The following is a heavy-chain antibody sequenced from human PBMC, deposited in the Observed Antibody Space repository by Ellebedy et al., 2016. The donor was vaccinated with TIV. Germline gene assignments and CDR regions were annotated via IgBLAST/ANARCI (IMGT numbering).Heavy chain of an antibody. CDR3: ARGLGYTTYRYIDL. Sequence: MPSETLSLTCAVYGGSFTDYYWSWIRQPPGKGLEWIGEINHRRHTNYNPSLKSRLTISVDTSKNQFSLILTSVTAADTAVYYCARGLGYTTYRYIDLWGRGTLVTVSS. D-gene: IGHD5-18*01. CDR1: GGSFTDYY. J-gene: IGHJ2*01. CDR2: INHRRHT. V-gene: IGHV4-34*01.